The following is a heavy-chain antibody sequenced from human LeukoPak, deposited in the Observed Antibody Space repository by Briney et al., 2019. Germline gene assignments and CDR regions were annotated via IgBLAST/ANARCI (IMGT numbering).Heavy chain of an antibody. Sequence: SETLSLTCTVSGGSISSYYWSWIRQPPGKGLEWIGYIYYSGSTNYNPSLKSRVTISVGTSKNQFSLKLSSVTAADTAVYYCARVRTKVVVIRGMDFDYWGQGTLVTVSS. CDR1: GGSISSYY. CDR3: ARVRTKVVVIRGMDFDY. D-gene: IGHD3-22*01. V-gene: IGHV4-59*12. CDR2: IYYSGST. J-gene: IGHJ4*02.